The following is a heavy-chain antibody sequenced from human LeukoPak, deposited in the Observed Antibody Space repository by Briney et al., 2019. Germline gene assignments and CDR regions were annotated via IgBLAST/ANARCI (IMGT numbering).Heavy chain of an antibody. D-gene: IGHD3-3*01. CDR3: ATEKINDFWSGYYTSSTYYYYGMDV. Sequence: GGSLRLSCAASGFTFSDYYMSWIRQAPGKGLEWVSYISSSGSTIYYADSVKGRFTISRDNAKNSLYLQMNSLRAEDTAVYYCATEKINDFWSGYYTSSTYYYYGMDVWGQGTTVTVSS. J-gene: IGHJ6*02. V-gene: IGHV3-11*01. CDR2: ISSSGSTI. CDR1: GFTFSDYY.